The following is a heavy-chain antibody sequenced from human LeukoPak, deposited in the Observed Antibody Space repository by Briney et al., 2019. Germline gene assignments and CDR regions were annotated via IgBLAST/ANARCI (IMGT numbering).Heavy chain of an antibody. Sequence: PVKVSCKASGGTFSSYAISWVRQAPGQGLEWMGGIIPIFGTANYAQKFQGRVTITTDESTSTAYMELSSLRSEDTAVYYCARSIAVAGTSYYFDYWGQGTLVTVSS. CDR3: ARSIAVAGTSYYFDY. D-gene: IGHD6-19*01. V-gene: IGHV1-69*05. CDR2: IIPIFGTA. CDR1: GGTFSSYA. J-gene: IGHJ4*02.